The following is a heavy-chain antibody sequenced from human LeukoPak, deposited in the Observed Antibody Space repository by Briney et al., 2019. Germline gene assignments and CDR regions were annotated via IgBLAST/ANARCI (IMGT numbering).Heavy chain of an antibody. CDR2: IKQDGSEK. D-gene: IGHD3-10*01. J-gene: IGHJ4*02. CDR3: ARAAKYYYGSETYYFFDY. V-gene: IGHV3-7*01. Sequence: PGGSLRLSCAASGFTFNSYWLSWVRQAPGKGLEWVANIKQDGSEKYYMDSVKGRFTISRDTAKNSLYLQMNSLRAEDTAVYYCARAAKYYYGSETYYFFDYWGQGTLVTVSS. CDR1: GFTFNSYW.